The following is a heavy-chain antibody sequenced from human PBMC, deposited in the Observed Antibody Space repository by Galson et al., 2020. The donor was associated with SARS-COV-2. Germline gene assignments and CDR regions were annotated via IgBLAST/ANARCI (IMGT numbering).Heavy chain of an antibody. V-gene: IGHV3-7*01. Sequence: GGSLRPSCAVSGFTFNDFWMSWFRQAPGKGLEWVANIKGDGSETNYADFVKGRFSISRDNAANSLYLQMNSLRVEDSAVYYCSREGWQGGYWGQGTRVTVSS. CDR1: GFTFNDFW. J-gene: IGHJ4*02. CDR2: IKGDGSET. CDR3: SREGWQGGY. D-gene: IGHD6-19*01.